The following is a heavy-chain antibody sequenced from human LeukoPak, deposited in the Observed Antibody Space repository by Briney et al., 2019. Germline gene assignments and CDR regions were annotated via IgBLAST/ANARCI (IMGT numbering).Heavy chain of an antibody. CDR1: GYTLTELS. D-gene: IGHD3-9*01. J-gene: IGHJ4*02. CDR3: ATDKRGRYFDWLLYY. V-gene: IGHV1-24*01. CDR2: FDPEGGET. Sequence: EASVKVSCKVSGYTLTELSMHWVRQAPGKGLEWMGGFDPEGGETIYAQKFQGRVTMTEDTSTDTAYMELSGLRSEDTAVYYCATDKRGRYFDWLLYYWGQGTLVTVSS.